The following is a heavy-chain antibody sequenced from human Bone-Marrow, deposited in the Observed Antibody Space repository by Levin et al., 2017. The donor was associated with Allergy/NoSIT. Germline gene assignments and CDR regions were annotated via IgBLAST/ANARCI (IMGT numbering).Heavy chain of an antibody. Sequence: ASVKVSCKTSGYSFNDYYIHWVRQAPGQGLEWMGWINTKTGGTNYAQEFQGRVTISRDTSITTAYMEVSRLQFDDTAVYYCARAPLCSGETCHVNWIDPWGQGTLVSVSS. J-gene: IGHJ5*02. V-gene: IGHV1-2*02. D-gene: IGHD2-15*01. CDR1: GYSFNDYY. CDR2: INTKTGGT. CDR3: ARAPLCSGETCHVNWIDP.